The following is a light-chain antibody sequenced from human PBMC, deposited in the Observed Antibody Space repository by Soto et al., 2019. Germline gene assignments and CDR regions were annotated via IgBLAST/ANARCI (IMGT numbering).Light chain of an antibody. CDR3: SSYTSSSTLV. V-gene: IGLV2-14*01. CDR2: EVS. CDR1: SSDVGGYNY. Sequence: QSALTQPASVSGSPGQSITISCTGTSSDVGGYNYVSWYQQHPGKAPKLMIYEVSNRPSGVSNRFSCSKSGNTASLTIYGLQAEDEAEYYCSSYTSSSTLVCGTGTKVTVL. J-gene: IGLJ1*01.